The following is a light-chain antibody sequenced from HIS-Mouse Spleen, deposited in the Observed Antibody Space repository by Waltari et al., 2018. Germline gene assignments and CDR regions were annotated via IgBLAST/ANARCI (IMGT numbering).Light chain of an antibody. CDR2: KAS. CDR3: QQYNSYSLT. Sequence: DIQMTQSPSTLSASAGDRVTITCRASQSLSSWLAWYQQKPGKAPKLLIYKASSLESGVPSRFSGSGSGTEFTLTISSLQPDDFATYYCQQYNSYSLTFGGGTKVEIK. CDR1: QSLSSW. J-gene: IGKJ4*01. V-gene: IGKV1-5*03.